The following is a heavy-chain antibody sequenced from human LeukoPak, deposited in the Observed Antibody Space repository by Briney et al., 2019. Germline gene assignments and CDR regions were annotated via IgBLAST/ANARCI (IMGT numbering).Heavy chain of an antibody. Sequence: QPGGSLRLSCAASGFTFSSYGMHWVRQAPGKGLEWVAVISYDGSNKYYADSVKGRFTTSRDNSKNTLYLQMNSLRAEDTAVYYCAELGITMIGGVWGKGTTVTISS. V-gene: IGHV3-30*18. CDR3: AELGITMIGGV. CDR2: ISYDGSNK. D-gene: IGHD3-10*02. J-gene: IGHJ6*04. CDR1: GFTFSSYG.